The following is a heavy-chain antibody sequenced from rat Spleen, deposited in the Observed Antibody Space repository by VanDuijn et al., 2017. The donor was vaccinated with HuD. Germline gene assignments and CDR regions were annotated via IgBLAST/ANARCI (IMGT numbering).Heavy chain of an antibody. CDR1: GLSFSNYD. J-gene: IGHJ2*01. CDR3: VRGNFYSDY. CDR2: ISYDGTAA. V-gene: IGHV5-25*01. D-gene: IGHD1-3*01. Sequence: EVQLMESGGGLVQPGRSMKLSCAASGLSFSNYDMAWVRQAPTKGLEWVASISYDGTAAYYRDSVKGRFTLSRDNAKSTLYLQMDSLMSEDTATYYCVRGNFYSDYWGQGVMVTVSS.